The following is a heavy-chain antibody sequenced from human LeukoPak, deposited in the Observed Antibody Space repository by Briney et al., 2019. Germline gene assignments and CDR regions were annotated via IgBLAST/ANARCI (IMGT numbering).Heavy chain of an antibody. CDR3: AKDPSHTLIAVAFDY. Sequence: PGGSLRLSCAASGFTFSSYGMHWVRQAPGKGLEWVAVISYDGSNKYYADSVKGRFTISRDNSKNTLYLQMNSLRAEDTAVYYCAKDPSHTLIAVAFDYWGQGTLVTVSS. CDR1: GFTFSSYG. CDR2: ISYDGSNK. J-gene: IGHJ4*02. V-gene: IGHV3-30*18. D-gene: IGHD6-19*01.